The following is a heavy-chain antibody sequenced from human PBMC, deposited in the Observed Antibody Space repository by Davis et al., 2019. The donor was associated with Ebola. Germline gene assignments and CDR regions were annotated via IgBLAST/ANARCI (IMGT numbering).Heavy chain of an antibody. CDR2: INPSGGST. CDR1: GYTFTSYY. V-gene: IGHV1-46*01. Sequence: ASVKVSCKASGYTFTSYYMHWVRQAPGQGLEWMGIINPSGGSTSYAQKFQGRVTMTRDMSTSTVYMELSSLRSEDTAVYYCAREALATTFYDYIWGSYRPNGYFDYWGQGTLVTVSS. J-gene: IGHJ4*02. CDR3: AREALATTFYDYIWGSYRPNGYFDY. D-gene: IGHD3-16*02.